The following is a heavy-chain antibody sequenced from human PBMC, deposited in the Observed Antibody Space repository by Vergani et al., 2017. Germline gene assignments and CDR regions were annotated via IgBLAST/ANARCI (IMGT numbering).Heavy chain of an antibody. CDR3: ATYDLAYYDSSGYPSGGFDP. V-gene: IGHV1-24*01. CDR1: GYTLTELS. J-gene: IGHJ5*02. Sequence: QVQLVQSGAEVKKPGASVKVSCKVSGYTLTELSMHWVRQAPGKGLEWMGGVDPEDGETIYAQKFQGRVTMTEDTSTDTAYMELSSLRSEDTAVYYCATYDLAYYDSSGYPSGGFDPWGQGTLVTVSS. CDR2: VDPEDGET. D-gene: IGHD3-22*01.